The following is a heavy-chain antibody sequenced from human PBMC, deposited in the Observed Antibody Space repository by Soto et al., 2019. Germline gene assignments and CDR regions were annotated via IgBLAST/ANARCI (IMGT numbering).Heavy chain of an antibody. V-gene: IGHV4-59*01. CDR1: GGSISSYY. Sequence: SETLSLTCTVSGGSISSYYWSWIRQPPGKGLEWIGYIYHSGSTNYNPSLKSRVTISVDTSKNQFSLKLSSVTAADTAVYYCASGDSIAADFDYWGQGTLVTVSS. CDR2: IYHSGST. J-gene: IGHJ4*02. D-gene: IGHD6-13*01. CDR3: ASGDSIAADFDY.